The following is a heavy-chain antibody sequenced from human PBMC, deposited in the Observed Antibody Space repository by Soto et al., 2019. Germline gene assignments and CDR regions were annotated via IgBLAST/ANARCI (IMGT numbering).Heavy chain of an antibody. J-gene: IGHJ4*02. V-gene: IGHV1-46*01. CDR2: INPSGAST. CDR3: ARAGGGGACSLDY. D-gene: IGHD2-21*02. Sequence: QVQLVQSGAEVKKPGASVKVSCKASGYTFTSFYMHWVRQAPGQGPEWMGLINPSGASTTYAQKSQGRGTIPRDTSTTPVYMEPSSLRSEDTAVCYCARAGGGGACSLDYWGQGTLVTVSS. CDR1: GYTFTSFY.